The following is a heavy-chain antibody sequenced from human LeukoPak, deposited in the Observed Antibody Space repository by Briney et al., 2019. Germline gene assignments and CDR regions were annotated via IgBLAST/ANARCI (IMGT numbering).Heavy chain of an antibody. CDR2: ISAYNGNT. CDR1: GYTFTSYG. Sequence: AALKVSSKASGYTFTSYGISWVRQAPGQGLEWMGWISAYNGNTNYAQKLQGRVTMTTDTSTSTAYMELRSLRSDDTAVYYCARGPNQNYGGYEYYWGQGTLVTVST. J-gene: IGHJ4*02. D-gene: IGHD5-12*01. CDR3: ARGPNQNYGGYEYY. V-gene: IGHV1-18*01.